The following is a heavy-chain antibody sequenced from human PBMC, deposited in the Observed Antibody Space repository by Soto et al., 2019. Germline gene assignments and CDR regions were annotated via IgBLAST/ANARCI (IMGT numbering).Heavy chain of an antibody. CDR3: ARDLSPLYCSGGSCYSDYFDY. Sequence: GSLRLSCAASGFTFSSYVMHWVRQAPGKGLEWVAVIWYDGSNKYYADSVKGRFTISRDNSKNTLYLQMNSLRAEDTAVYYCARDLSPLYCSGGSCYSDYFDYWGQGTLVTVS. CDR1: GFTFSSYV. V-gene: IGHV3-33*01. D-gene: IGHD2-15*01. J-gene: IGHJ4*02. CDR2: IWYDGSNK.